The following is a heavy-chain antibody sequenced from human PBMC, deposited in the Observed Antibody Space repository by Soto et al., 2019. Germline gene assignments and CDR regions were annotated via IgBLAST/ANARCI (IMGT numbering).Heavy chain of an antibody. CDR3: ARTWIGSPFDS. CDR2: IYYSGNT. D-gene: IGHD5-12*01. Sequence: LSLTCTVSGASVGRDDYYWSWIRQQPGKGLEWIGYIYYSGNTNYNPSLKSRLTISVDTSKNQFSLQLRSVTAADTAVYYCARTWIGSPFDSWGQGSLVTVSS. V-gene: IGHV4-31*03. CDR1: GASVGRDDYY. J-gene: IGHJ4*02.